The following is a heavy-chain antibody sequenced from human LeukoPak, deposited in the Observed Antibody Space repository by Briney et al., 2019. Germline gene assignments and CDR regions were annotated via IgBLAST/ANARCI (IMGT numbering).Heavy chain of an antibody. D-gene: IGHD2-15*01. CDR3: VVGGSPGY. V-gene: IGHV3-74*01. CDR1: GLAFSAYK. J-gene: IGHJ4*02. CDR2: ISTDGYTT. Sequence: GGSLRLSCAASGLAFSAYKMHWVRQAPRKGLVWVSRISTDGYTTDYADFVQGRFTVSRDNTKNTWSLEMNSLRAEDTAVYYCVVGGSPGYWGQGTLVTVSS.